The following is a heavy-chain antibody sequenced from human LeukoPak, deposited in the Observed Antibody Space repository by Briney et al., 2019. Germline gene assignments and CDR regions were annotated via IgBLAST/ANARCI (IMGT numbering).Heavy chain of an antibody. CDR2: IIPILGIA. V-gene: IGHV1-69*04. D-gene: IGHD6-13*01. CDR1: GGTFSSYA. Sequence: RASVKVSCKASGGTFSSYAICWVRQAPGQGLEWMGRIIPILGIANYAQKFQGRVTITADKSTSTAYMELSSLRSEDTAVYYCARDESEGIAAAGTWGYWGQGTLVTVSS. J-gene: IGHJ4*02. CDR3: ARDESEGIAAAGTWGY.